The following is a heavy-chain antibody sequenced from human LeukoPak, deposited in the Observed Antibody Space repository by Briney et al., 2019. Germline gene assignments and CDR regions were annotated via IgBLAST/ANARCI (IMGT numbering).Heavy chain of an antibody. D-gene: IGHD3-22*01. Sequence: PGGSLRLSCAASGFTFSSYAMHWVRQAPGKGLEYVSAISSNGGSTYYANSVKGRFTISRDNSKNTLYLQMGSLRAEDMAVYYCARQMEYYYEGGDAFDIWGQGTMVTVSS. CDR1: GFTFSSYA. CDR2: ISSNGGST. V-gene: IGHV3-64*01. J-gene: IGHJ3*02. CDR3: ARQMEYYYEGGDAFDI.